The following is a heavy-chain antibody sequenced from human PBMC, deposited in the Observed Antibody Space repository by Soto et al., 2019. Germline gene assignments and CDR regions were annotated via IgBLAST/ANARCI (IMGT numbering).Heavy chain of an antibody. V-gene: IGHV3-23*01. D-gene: IGHD3-10*01. CDR3: AKTSYYYGSGSYYPYGMDV. J-gene: IGHJ6*02. Sequence: GGSLRLSCAASGFTFSTYAMTWVRQAPGKGLEWVSAISASGGSTYYADSVKGRFTISRDNSKNTLYLQMNSLRAEDTAVYYCAKTSYYYGSGSYYPYGMDVWGQGTTVTVSS. CDR2: ISASGGST. CDR1: GFTFSTYA.